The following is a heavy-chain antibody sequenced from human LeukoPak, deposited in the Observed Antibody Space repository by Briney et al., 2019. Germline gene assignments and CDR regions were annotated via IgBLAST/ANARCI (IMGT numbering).Heavy chain of an antibody. CDR3: AKEPTYSGSYY. V-gene: IGHV3-30*18. CDR1: GFTFSSYG. CDR2: ISYDGSNK. Sequence: GRSLRLSCAASGFTFSSYGMHWVRQAPGKGLEWVAVISYDGSNKYYADSVKGRFTISRDNSKNTLYLQMNSLRAEDTAVYYCAKEPTYSGSYYWGQGTLVTVSS. J-gene: IGHJ4*02. D-gene: IGHD1-26*01.